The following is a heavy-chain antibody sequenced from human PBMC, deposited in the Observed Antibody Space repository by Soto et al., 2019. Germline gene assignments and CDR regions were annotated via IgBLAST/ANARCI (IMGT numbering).Heavy chain of an antibody. V-gene: IGHV3-21*01. CDR3: AREGVGGNWNDDYSYGMDV. CDR1: GFTFSSYS. CDR2: ISSSSSYI. Sequence: EVQLVESGGGLVKPGGSLRLSCAASGFTFSSYSMNWVRQAPGKGLEWVSSISSSSSYIYYADSVKGRFTISRDNAKNSLYLQMNSLRAEDTAVYYCAREGVGGNWNDDYSYGMDVWGQGTTVTVSS. D-gene: IGHD1-20*01. J-gene: IGHJ6*02.